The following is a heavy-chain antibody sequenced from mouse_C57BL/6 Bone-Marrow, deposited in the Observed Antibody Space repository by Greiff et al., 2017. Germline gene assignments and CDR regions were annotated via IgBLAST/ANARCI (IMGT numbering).Heavy chain of an antibody. CDR2: IYPRSGNT. CDR3: AKGDYGYDFFDY. D-gene: IGHD2-2*01. CDR1: GYTFTSYG. J-gene: IGHJ2*01. V-gene: IGHV1-81*01. Sequence: VQLQQSGAELARPGASVKLSCKASGYTFTSYGISWVKQRTGQGLEWIGEIYPRSGNTYYNEKFKGKATLTADKSSSTAYMELRSLTSEDSAVYFCAKGDYGYDFFDYWDQGHTLTVSA.